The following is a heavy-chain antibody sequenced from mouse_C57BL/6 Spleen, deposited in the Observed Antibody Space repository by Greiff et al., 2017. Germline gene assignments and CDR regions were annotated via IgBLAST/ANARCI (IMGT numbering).Heavy chain of an antibody. D-gene: IGHD1-1*01. CDR3: AKNPQYYGRSYPYAMDY. J-gene: IGHJ4*01. V-gene: IGHV1-9*01. CDR1: GYTFTGYW. Sequence: QVQLKQSGAELMKPGASVKLSCKATGYTFTGYWIEWVKQRPGHGLEWIGELLPGSGSTNYNEKFKGKATFTADTSSNTAYMQLSSLTTEDSAIYYWAKNPQYYGRSYPYAMDYWGQGTSVTVAS. CDR2: LLPGSGST.